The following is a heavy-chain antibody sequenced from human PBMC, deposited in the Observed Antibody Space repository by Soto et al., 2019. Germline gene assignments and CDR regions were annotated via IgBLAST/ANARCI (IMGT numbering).Heavy chain of an antibody. CDR1: GFTFSSYA. D-gene: IGHD2-15*01. CDR3: AKRRGAGGDFDY. J-gene: IGHJ4*02. V-gene: IGHV3-23*01. Sequence: DVQLLESGGGLVQPEGSLRLSCAASGFTFSSYAMGWVRQGPGKGLEWVAVVSIGGSTHYADSVRGRFTISGDNSKNTLTLQMNSLTAEDTAVYFCAKRRGAGGDFDYWGQGALVTVS. CDR2: VSIGGST.